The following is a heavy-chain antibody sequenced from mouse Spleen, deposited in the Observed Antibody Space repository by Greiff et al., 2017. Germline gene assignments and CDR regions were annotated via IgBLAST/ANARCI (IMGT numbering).Heavy chain of an antibody. CDR3: TTDSSGYEFAY. CDR1: GFNIKNTY. D-gene: IGHD3-2*01. Sequence: VQLQQSVAELVRPGASVKLSCTASGFNIKNTYMHWVKQRPEQGLEWIGRIDPEDGDTEYAPKFQGKATMTADTSSNTAYLQLSSLTSEDTAVYYCTTDSSGYEFAYWGQGTLVTVSA. J-gene: IGHJ3*01. CDR2: IDPEDGDT. V-gene: IGHV14-1*01.